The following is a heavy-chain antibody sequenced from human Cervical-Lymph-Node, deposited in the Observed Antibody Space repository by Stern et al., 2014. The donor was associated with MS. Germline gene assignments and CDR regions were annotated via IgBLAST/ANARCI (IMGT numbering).Heavy chain of an antibody. CDR3: ARYITVTPLEF. CDR1: GYKFTAYY. D-gene: IGHD4-17*01. CDR2: LNPSSGAT. V-gene: IGHV1-2*06. J-gene: IGHJ4*02. Sequence: VQLVESGAEVKKPGASVKVSCKTSGYKFTAYYIHWVRQAPGKGLTLMGRLNPSSGATALAQTFQGRVTMTRDTSISTAYMELTGLTPGDTAVYYCARYITVTPLEFWGQGTLVAVSS.